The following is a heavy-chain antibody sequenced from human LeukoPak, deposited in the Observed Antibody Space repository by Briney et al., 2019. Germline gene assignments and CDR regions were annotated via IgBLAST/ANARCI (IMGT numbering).Heavy chain of an antibody. CDR1: GDSVSSNSAA. J-gene: IGHJ4*02. CDR3: AKDRSRYDSSAYDFDY. D-gene: IGHD3-22*01. Sequence: SQTLSLTCAISGDSVSSNSAAWNWIRQSPSRGLEWLGRTYYRSKWYNDYAVSVKSRITINPDTSKNQFSLQLNSVTPEDTAVYYCAKDRSRYDSSAYDFDYWGQGTLVTVSS. CDR2: TYYRSKWYN. V-gene: IGHV6-1*01.